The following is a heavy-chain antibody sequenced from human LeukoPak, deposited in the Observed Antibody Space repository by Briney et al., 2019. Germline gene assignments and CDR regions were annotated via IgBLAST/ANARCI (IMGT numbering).Heavy chain of an antibody. CDR2: MSAHNGNT. V-gene: IGHV1-18*04. Sequence: GASVRVSCKASGYAFNTFGISWLRQAPGQGLEWMGWMSAHNGNTYYAQKFEDRITMTTDTSTSTAYVELRSLRSDDTATYYCARFRIAVTGIPDYWGQGTLVTVS. CDR1: GYAFNTFG. J-gene: IGHJ4*02. D-gene: IGHD1-1*01. CDR3: ARFRIAVTGIPDY.